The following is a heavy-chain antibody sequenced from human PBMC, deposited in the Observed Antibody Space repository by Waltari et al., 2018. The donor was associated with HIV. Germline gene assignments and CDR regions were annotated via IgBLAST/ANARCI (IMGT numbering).Heavy chain of an antibody. J-gene: IGHJ6*02. Sequence: EVQLVESGGGLVKPGGSLRLYCAASGFTFSHAWMSWVRQAPGKGLEWVGRIKTKNDGETIDYAAPVKGRFAISRDDSKNTLFLQMDSLKIEDTAVYYCTTYGSGGYYPYYYGMDVWGQGTTVTVSS. CDR3: TTYGSGGYYPYYYGMDV. CDR2: IKTKNDGETI. CDR1: GFTFSHAW. D-gene: IGHD3-10*01. V-gene: IGHV3-15*01.